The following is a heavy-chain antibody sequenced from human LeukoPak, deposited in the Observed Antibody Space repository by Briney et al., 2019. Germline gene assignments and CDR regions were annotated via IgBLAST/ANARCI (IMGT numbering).Heavy chain of an antibody. V-gene: IGHV3-11*01. CDR2: ISSSGSTI. CDR1: GFTFSDYY. D-gene: IGHD2-21*02. J-gene: IGHJ1*01. CDR3: ARDGGYCGGDCYIEYFQH. Sequence: KSGGSLRLSCAASGFTFSDYYMSWIRQAPGKGLEWVSYISSSGSTIYYADSVKGRFTISRDNAKNSLYLQMNSLRAEDTAVYYCARDGGYCGGDCYIEYFQHWGQGTLVTVSS.